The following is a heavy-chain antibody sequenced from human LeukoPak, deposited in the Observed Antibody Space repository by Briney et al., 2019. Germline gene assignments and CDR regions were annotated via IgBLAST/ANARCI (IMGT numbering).Heavy chain of an antibody. D-gene: IGHD2-21*01. V-gene: IGHV3-20*04. J-gene: IGHJ4*02. Sequence: RPGGSLRLSCAASGFTFADYGMSWVRQAPGKGLEWVSGINWNGGSTGYADSVKGRFTISRDNAKNSLYLQMNSLRAEDTALYYCARDHSPGRDGGYWGQGTLVTVSS. CDR3: ARDHSPGRDGGY. CDR1: GFTFADYG. CDR2: INWNGGST.